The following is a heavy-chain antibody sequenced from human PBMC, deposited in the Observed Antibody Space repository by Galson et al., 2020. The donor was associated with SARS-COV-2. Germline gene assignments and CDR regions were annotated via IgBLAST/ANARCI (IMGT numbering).Heavy chain of an antibody. J-gene: IGHJ6*03. D-gene: IGHD3-3*01. CDR2: INHGGST. V-gene: IGHV4-34*01. Sequence: LETLSLTCAVYGGSFSDFYWSWIRQPPGKGLEWIGEINHGGSTNYNPSLKSRVTILVDTSKNQFSLKLTSVTAADTAVYYCARVPIGSRRFGVDYYYYMDVWGKGTTVTVSS. CDR3: ARVPIGSRRFGVDYYYYMDV. CDR1: GGSFSDFY.